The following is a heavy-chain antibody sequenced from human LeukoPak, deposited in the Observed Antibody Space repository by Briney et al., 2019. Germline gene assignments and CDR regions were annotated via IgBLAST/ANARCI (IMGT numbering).Heavy chain of an antibody. V-gene: IGHV3-74*01. CDR3: ARAKPGDFDL. CDR2: VNEDGSET. CDR1: GFTFNTYW. J-gene: IGHJ2*01. Sequence: GGSLRLSCEASGFTFNTYWIHWVRQAPGKGLVWVSRVNEDGSETNYADSVKGRLTISRDNAKNTAYLEMNSLRAEDTAVYYCARAKPGDFDLWGRGTLLTVSS.